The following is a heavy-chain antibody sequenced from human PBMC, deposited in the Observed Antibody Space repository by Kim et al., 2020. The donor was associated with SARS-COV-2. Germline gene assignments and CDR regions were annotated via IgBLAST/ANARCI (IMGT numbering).Heavy chain of an antibody. CDR2: IYYSGST. Sequence: SETLSLTCTVSGGSISSYYWSWIRQPPGKGLEWIGYIYYSGSTNYNPSLKSRVTISVDTSKNQFSLKLSSVTAADTAVYYCVRDLGSGTYYYGMDVWGQG. CDR3: VRDLGSGTYYYGMDV. V-gene: IGHV4-59*01. CDR1: GGSISSYY. J-gene: IGHJ6*02. D-gene: IGHD6-19*01.